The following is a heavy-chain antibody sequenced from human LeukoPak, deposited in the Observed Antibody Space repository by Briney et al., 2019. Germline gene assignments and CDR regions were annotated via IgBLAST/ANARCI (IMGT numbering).Heavy chain of an antibody. Sequence: GGSLRLSCAASGFTFSSYAMSWVRQAPGKGLEWVSTITTSDGNTYYADSVKGRFTVSRDNSKNTLFLQMNSLRAEDTAVYYCAKDGGLWVSAHWGDSWGRGTLVTVPS. CDR3: AKDGGLWVSAHWGDS. V-gene: IGHV3-23*01. CDR2: ITTSDGNT. CDR1: GFTFSSYA. D-gene: IGHD7-27*01. J-gene: IGHJ4*02.